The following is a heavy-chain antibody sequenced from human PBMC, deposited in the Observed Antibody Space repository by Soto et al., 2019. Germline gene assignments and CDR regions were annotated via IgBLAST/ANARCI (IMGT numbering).Heavy chain of an antibody. Sequence: PSETLSLTCTVSGGSISSYYWSWIRQPPGKGLEWIGYIYYSGSTNYNPSLKSRVTISVDTSKNQFSLKLSSVTAADTAVYYCARHEGYRSSRLWFDPWGQGTLVTVSS. J-gene: IGHJ5*02. CDR3: ARHEGYRSSRLWFDP. D-gene: IGHD6-19*01. V-gene: IGHV4-59*08. CDR2: IYYSGST. CDR1: GGSISSYY.